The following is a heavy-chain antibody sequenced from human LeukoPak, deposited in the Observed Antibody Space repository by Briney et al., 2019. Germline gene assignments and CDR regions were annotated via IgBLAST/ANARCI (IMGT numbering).Heavy chain of an antibody. CDR1: GGSFSGYY. V-gene: IGHV4-34*01. CDR3: ARGRRIAAAGRNWFDP. J-gene: IGHJ5*02. CDR2: INHSGSA. D-gene: IGHD6-13*01. Sequence: SETLSLTCAVYGGSFSGYYWSWIRQPPGKGLEWIGEINHSGSANYNPSLKSRVTISVDTSKNQFSLKLSSVTAADTAVYYCARGRRIAAAGRNWFDPWGQGTLVTVSS.